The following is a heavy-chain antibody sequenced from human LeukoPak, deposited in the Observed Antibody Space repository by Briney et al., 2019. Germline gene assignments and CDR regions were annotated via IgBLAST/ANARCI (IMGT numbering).Heavy chain of an antibody. J-gene: IGHJ4*02. Sequence: SETLSLTCTVSGGSISSTNYYWGWIRQPPGKGLEWIGSIYYSGSTYYNPSLKSRLTISLDTSKNQFSLRLSSVTAADTAFYYCARRYNWNDRWDSGQGTLVTVSP. CDR3: ARRYNWNDRWD. CDR1: GGSISSTNYY. D-gene: IGHD1-1*01. CDR2: IYYSGST. V-gene: IGHV4-39*07.